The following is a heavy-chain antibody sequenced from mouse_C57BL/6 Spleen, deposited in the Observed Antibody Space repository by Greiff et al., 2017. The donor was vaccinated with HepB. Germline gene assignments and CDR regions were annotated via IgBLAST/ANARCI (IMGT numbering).Heavy chain of an antibody. CDR3: ASIYYGNYDAMDY. CDR2: IYPSDSET. J-gene: IGHJ4*01. V-gene: IGHV1-61*01. CDR1: GYTFTSYW. D-gene: IGHD2-1*01. Sequence: VQLQQSGAELVRPGSSVKLSCKASGYTFTSYWMDWVKQRPGQGLEWIGNIYPSDSETHYNQKFKDKATLTVDKSSSTAYMQLSSLTSEDSAVYYCASIYYGNYDAMDYWGQGTSVTVSS.